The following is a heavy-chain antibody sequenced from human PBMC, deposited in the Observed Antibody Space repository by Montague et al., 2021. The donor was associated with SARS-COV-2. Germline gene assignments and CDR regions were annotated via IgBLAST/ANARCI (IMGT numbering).Heavy chain of an antibody. V-gene: IGHV6-1*01. CDR1: GDSVSSNSAA. CDR3: ANFAVSGTTADY. CDR2: TYYRSKWFH. D-gene: IGHD6-19*01. Sequence: CAISGDSVSSNSAAWNWIRQSPSRGLEWLGRTYYRSKWFHDYAISVKSRIIINPDTSKNQFSLQLNSVTPEDTAVYYRANFAVSGTTADYWGQGILVTVSS. J-gene: IGHJ4*02.